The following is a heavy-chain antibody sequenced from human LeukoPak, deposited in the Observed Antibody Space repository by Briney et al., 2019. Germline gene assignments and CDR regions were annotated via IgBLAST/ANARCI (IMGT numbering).Heavy chain of an antibody. CDR1: GYTFTGYY. J-gene: IGHJ4*02. D-gene: IGHD3-3*01. Sequence: ASVTVSCKASGYTFTGYYVHWVRQAPGQGLEWMGWINPNSAGTNYAQKFQGRVTMTRDTSISTAYMELSRLRSDDTAVYYCATVPERRFLEWLPLVYWGQGTLVTVSS. CDR3: ATVPERRFLEWLPLVY. V-gene: IGHV1-2*02. CDR2: INPNSAGT.